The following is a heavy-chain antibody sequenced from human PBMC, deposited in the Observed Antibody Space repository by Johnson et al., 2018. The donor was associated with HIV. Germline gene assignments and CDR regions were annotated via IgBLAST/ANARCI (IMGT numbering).Heavy chain of an antibody. V-gene: IGHV3-20*04. CDR2: ISWTSGSI. CDR1: GSTFDDYG. Sequence: MQLVESGGGAVRPGGSLRLSCAASGSTFDDYGMSWVRQAPGKGLEWDSGISWTSGSIGYADSVKGRVTISRDNSENTLFLQMNRLRAEDTAVYYCAKDRTNWGCDALDIWGQGTMVTVSS. D-gene: IGHD3-16*01. CDR3: AKDRTNWGCDALDI. J-gene: IGHJ3*02.